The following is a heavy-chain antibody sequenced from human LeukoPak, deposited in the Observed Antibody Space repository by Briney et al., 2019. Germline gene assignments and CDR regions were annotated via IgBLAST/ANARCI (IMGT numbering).Heavy chain of an antibody. V-gene: IGHV3-21*01. D-gene: IGHD7-27*01. J-gene: IGHJ4*02. CDR1: GFTFSSYS. CDR2: ISSSSSYI. Sequence: GGSLRLSCAASGFTFSSYSMNWVRQAPGKGLEWVSSISSSSSYIYYADSVKGRFTISRDNAKNSLYLQMNSLRAEDTAVYYCARVASTGEGLDYWGQGTLVTVSS. CDR3: ARVASTGEGLDY.